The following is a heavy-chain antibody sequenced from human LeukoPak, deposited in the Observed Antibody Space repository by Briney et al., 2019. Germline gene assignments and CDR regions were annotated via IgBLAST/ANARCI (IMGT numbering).Heavy chain of an antibody. J-gene: IGHJ6*02. Sequence: ASVKVSCKVSGYTLTELSMHWVRQAPGKGLEWMGGFDPEDGETIYAQKFQGRVTMTEDTSTDTAYMELSSLRSEDTAVYYCARDGHCSSTSCYYYYGMDVWGQGTTVTVSS. D-gene: IGHD2-2*01. V-gene: IGHV1-24*01. CDR1: GYTLTELS. CDR3: ARDGHCSSTSCYYYYGMDV. CDR2: FDPEDGET.